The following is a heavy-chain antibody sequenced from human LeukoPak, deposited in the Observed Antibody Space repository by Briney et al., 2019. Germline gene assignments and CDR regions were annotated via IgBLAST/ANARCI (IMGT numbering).Heavy chain of an antibody. D-gene: IGHD5-12*01. CDR1: GGSMNSNNYY. Sequence: PSETLSLNCSVSGGSMNSNNYYWGWIRQPPGKGLEWIGSIIYSGSTYYNPSLKSRVTISVDTSRNQFSLKLSSVTAADTAVFYCARQEEWLRPFDYWGQGTLVTVSS. V-gene: IGHV4-39*01. CDR3: ARQEEWLRPFDY. CDR2: IIYSGST. J-gene: IGHJ4*02.